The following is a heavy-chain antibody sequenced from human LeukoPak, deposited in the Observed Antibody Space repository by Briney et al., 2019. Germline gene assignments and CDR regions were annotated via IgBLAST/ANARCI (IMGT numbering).Heavy chain of an antibody. CDR2: IRYDGSNK. J-gene: IGHJ4*02. Sequence: GGSLRLSCAASGCTFSSYGMHWVRQAPGKGLEWVAFIRYDGSNKYYADSLKRRFTSSRDNSKNTLYLQMNSLRAEDTAVYYCAKDSGFYYSSTSCSDPDYWGQGTLVTVSS. D-gene: IGHD2-2*01. CDR3: AKDSGFYYSSTSCSDPDY. CDR1: GCTFSSYG. V-gene: IGHV3-30*02.